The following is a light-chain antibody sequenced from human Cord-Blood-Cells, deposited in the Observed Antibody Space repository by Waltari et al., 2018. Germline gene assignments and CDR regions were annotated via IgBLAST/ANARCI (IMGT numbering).Light chain of an antibody. CDR3: QQYGSSPQGT. V-gene: IGKV3-20*01. J-gene: IGKJ1*01. CDR2: GAS. Sequence: EIVLTQSPGTLSLSPGERATLSCRASQSVSSSYLAWYQQKPGQAPRLLIYGASSRATGIPDRFSGSGSGTDFILTISRLEPEDFAVYYCQQYGSSPQGTFGQGTKVEIK. CDR1: QSVSSSY.